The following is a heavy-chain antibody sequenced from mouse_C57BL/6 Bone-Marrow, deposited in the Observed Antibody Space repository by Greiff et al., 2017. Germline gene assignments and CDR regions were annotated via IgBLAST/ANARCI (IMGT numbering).Heavy chain of an antibody. J-gene: IGHJ3*01. CDR2: FRNKANNHAT. V-gene: IGHV6-6*01. Sequence: EVKLQASGGGLVQPGGSMKLSCAASGFTFSDAWMDWVRQSPEKGLEGVALFRNKANNHATYYAESVKGRFTISRDDYKSSVYLQMNSLRPEYTGIYYRTAWERVRCAYWGQGTLVTVSA. CDR3: TAWERVRCAY. D-gene: IGHD4-1*01. CDR1: GFTFSDAW.